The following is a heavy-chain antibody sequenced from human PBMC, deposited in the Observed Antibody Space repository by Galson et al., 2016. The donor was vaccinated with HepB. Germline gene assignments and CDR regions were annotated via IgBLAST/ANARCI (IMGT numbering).Heavy chain of an antibody. CDR1: GDSINNDF. J-gene: IGHJ3*01. V-gene: IGHV4-4*07. CDR2: LYNSGKP. CDR3: AREMVMRFGHDGLDL. D-gene: IGHD3/OR15-3a*01. Sequence: SETLSLTCTVSGDSINNDFWSWIRQPAGKGLEWVGRLYNSGKPNYNPSLKSRVTMSMDTSMNQISLQMNSVSATDTAVYYCAREMVMRFGHDGLDLWGLGTMVTVSS.